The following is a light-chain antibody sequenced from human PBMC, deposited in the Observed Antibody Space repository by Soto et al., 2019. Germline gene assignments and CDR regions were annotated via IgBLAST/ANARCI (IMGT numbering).Light chain of an antibody. CDR3: QQYSSSSIT. CDR1: QSISNW. Sequence: DIQMTQSPSTLSASVGDRVTITCRASQSISNWMAWYQQKPGKAPKVLIYKASSLQSGVPSRFSGSGSGTEFPLTISSLQPDDSATYYCQQYSSSSITFGQGTRLE. CDR2: KAS. V-gene: IGKV1-5*03. J-gene: IGKJ5*01.